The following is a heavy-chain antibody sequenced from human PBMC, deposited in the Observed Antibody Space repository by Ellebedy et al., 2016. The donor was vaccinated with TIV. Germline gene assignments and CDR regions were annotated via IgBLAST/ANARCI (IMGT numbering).Heavy chain of an antibody. CDR2: ISGGGGDNT. V-gene: IGHV3-23*01. CDR1: VSGFSSSDFA. J-gene: IGHJ4*02. Sequence: GESLKISCAVSVSGFSSSDFAMSWIRQPPGKGLEWVSFISGGGGDNTYSIDSVKGRFTISRDNSRNTLYLHLNILRDEDTAVYFCAKGGEYFGQLLHDYWGQGTLVTVSS. CDR3: AKGGEYFGQLLHDY. D-gene: IGHD2/OR15-2a*01.